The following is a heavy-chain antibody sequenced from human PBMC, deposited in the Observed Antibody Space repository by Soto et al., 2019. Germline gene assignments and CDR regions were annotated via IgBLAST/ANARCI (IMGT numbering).Heavy chain of an antibody. Sequence: DVQLLESGGGLIHPGGSLRLSCAASGFTFSTYAIKWVPPVPGKGPEWVSSIIGSGINTYYTDSVKGRFTISRDNSKSTLHLQMNSLRVEDTAVYYCAKGALGQCAGAICYQFDSWGQGTLVTVAS. V-gene: IGHV3-23*01. J-gene: IGHJ4*02. CDR2: IIGSGINT. CDR3: AKGALGQCAGAICYQFDS. CDR1: GFTFSTYA. D-gene: IGHD2-8*02.